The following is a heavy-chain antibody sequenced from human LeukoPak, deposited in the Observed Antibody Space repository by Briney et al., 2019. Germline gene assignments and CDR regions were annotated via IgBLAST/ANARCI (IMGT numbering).Heavy chain of an antibody. CDR2: ISYDGSNK. V-gene: IGHV3-30*03. Sequence: PGGSLRLSCAASGFTFSSYGMHWVRQAPGKGLEWVAVISYDGSNKYYADSVKGRFTISRDNAKNSLYLQMNSLRAEDTAVYYCARDGIVGAPRAFDIWGQGTMVTVSS. CDR3: ARDGIVGAPRAFDI. CDR1: GFTFSSYG. D-gene: IGHD1-26*01. J-gene: IGHJ3*02.